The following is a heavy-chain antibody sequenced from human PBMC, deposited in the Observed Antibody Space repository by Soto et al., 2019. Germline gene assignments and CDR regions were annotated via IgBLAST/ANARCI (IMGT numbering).Heavy chain of an antibody. J-gene: IGHJ4*02. D-gene: IGHD1-26*01. V-gene: IGHV1-2*02. CDR1: GYTFTVYY. CDR3: ARDLAKGGGSAGFDY. Sequence: QVQLVQSGAEVKKPGASVNVSCKASGYTFTVYYMHWVRQTPGQGLVWMGWINPKSGGTMYPQKFQCRVTMTWETSVSTAYMARTRLRSEDTAVYYCARDLAKGGGSAGFDYWCQGTLVNVSS. CDR2: INPKSGGT.